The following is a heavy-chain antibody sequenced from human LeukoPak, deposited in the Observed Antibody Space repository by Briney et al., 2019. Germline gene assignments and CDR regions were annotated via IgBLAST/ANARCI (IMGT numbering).Heavy chain of an antibody. V-gene: IGHV3-30-3*01. CDR2: ISYDGSNK. D-gene: IGHD2-15*01. Sequence: PGGSLRLSCATSGFTFSSYAMHWVRQAPGKGLEWVAVISYDGSNKYYADSVKGRFTISRDNSKNTLYLQMNSLRAEDTAVYYCARDDGDCSGGSCPYYYYMDVWGKGTTVTVSS. CDR3: ARDDGDCSGGSCPYYYYMDV. CDR1: GFTFSSYA. J-gene: IGHJ6*03.